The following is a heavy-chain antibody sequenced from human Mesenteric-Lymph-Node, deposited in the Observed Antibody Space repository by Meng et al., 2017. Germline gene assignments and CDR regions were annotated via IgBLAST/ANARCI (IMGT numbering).Heavy chain of an antibody. CDR2: INPSGGST. CDR1: GYTFTSYY. Sequence: ASVKVSCKASGYTFTSYYMHWVRQAPGQGLEWMGIINPSGGSTSYAQKFQGRVTMTRDTSTSTVYMELSSLRAEDTAVYYCAKAPYAATRGVWYFDCWGQGTLVTVPQ. D-gene: IGHD1-26*01. CDR3: AKAPYAATRGVWYFDC. J-gene: IGHJ4*02. V-gene: IGHV1-46*01.